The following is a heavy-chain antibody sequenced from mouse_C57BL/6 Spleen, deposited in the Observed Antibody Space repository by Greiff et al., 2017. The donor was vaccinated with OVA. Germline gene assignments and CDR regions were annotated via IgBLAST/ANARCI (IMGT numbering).Heavy chain of an antibody. CDR3: ARHTVVATYYFDY. CDR2: ISSGGSYT. D-gene: IGHD1-1*01. J-gene: IGHJ2*01. CDR1: GFTFSSYG. V-gene: IGHV5-6*01. Sequence: EVQVVESGGDLVKPGGSLKLSCAASGFTFSSYGMSWVRQTPDKRLEWVATISSGGSYTYSPDSVKGRFTISRDNAKNTLYLQMSSLKSEDTAMYYCARHTVVATYYFDYWGQGTTLTVSS.